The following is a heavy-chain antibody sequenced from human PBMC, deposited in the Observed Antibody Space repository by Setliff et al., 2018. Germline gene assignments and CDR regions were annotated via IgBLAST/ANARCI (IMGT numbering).Heavy chain of an antibody. J-gene: IGHJ4*02. V-gene: IGHV5-10-1*01. CDR2: IDPSDSYT. CDR3: ARSLVGATYSVYFDY. D-gene: IGHD1-26*01. CDR1: GYSFTSYW. Sequence: GESLKISCKGSGYSFTSYWISWVRQMPGKGLEWMGRIDPSDSYTNYSPSFQGHVTISADKSISTAYLQWSNLKASDTAIYYCARSLVGATYSVYFDYWGQGALVTVSS.